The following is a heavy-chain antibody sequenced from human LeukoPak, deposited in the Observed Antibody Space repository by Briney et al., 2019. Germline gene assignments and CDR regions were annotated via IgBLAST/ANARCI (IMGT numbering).Heavy chain of an antibody. CDR2: INHSGST. CDR1: GGSFSGYY. Sequence: SETLSLTCAVYGGSFSGYYWSWIRQPPGKGLEWIGEINHSGSTNYNPSLKSRVTISVDTSKNQFSLKLSSVTAADTAVYYCATLSSDRPTYYYGSGSYYRLGEQQNNWSDPWGQGTLVTVSS. J-gene: IGHJ5*02. V-gene: IGHV4-34*01. CDR3: ATLSSDRPTYYYGSGSYYRLGEQQNNWSDP. D-gene: IGHD3-10*01.